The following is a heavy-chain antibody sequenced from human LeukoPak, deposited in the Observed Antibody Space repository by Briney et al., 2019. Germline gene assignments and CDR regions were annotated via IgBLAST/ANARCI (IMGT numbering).Heavy chain of an antibody. CDR1: GGSISSSRDY. V-gene: IGHV4-39*07. Sequence: SETLSLTCIVSGGSISSSRDYWAWIRQPPGKGLEWIANIYYSGSTYYRPSLKSRVTISVDTSKNQFSLKLSSVTAADTAVYYCARDGYDSSGYSPFVDYWGQGTLVTVSS. CDR3: ARDGYDSSGYSPFVDY. J-gene: IGHJ4*02. CDR2: IYYSGST. D-gene: IGHD3-22*01.